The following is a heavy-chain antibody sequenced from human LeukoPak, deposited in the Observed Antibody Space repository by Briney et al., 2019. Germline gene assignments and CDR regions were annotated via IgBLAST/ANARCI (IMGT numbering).Heavy chain of an antibody. CDR2: IYPGDSDT. J-gene: IGHJ5*02. D-gene: IGHD3-10*01. V-gene: IGHV5-51*01. Sequence: GESLKISCKGSGYSFTSYWIGWVRQMPGKGLEWMGIIYPGDSDTRYSPSFQGQVTISADKSISTAYLQWSSLKASDTAMYYCARGRKVRGVILPNRFDPWGQGTLVTVSS. CDR1: GYSFTSYW. CDR3: ARGRKVRGVILPNRFDP.